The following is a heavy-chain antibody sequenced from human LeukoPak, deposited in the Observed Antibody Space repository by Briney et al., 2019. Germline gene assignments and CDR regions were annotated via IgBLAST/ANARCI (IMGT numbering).Heavy chain of an antibody. CDR2: IIPIFGTA. J-gene: IGHJ4*02. CDR1: GGTFSSYA. CDR3: ARKKGYSYGYDY. V-gene: IGHV1-69*13. Sequence: RASVNVSCKASGGTFSSYAISWVRQAPGQGLEWMGGIIPIFGTANHAQKFQGRVTITADESTSTAYMELSSLRSEDTAVYYCARKKGYSYGYDYWGQGTLVTVSS. D-gene: IGHD5-18*01.